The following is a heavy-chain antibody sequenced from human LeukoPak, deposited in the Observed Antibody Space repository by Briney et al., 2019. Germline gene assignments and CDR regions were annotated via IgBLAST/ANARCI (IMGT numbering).Heavy chain of an antibody. CDR1: GGTFTSYY. Sequence: SVKVSCKASGGTFTSYYMHWVRQAPGQGLEWMGIINPSGGSTSYAQKFQGRVTMTRDTSTSTVYMELSSLRSEDTAVYYCARAYPSGYDILTGYYHFDYWGQGTLVTVSS. V-gene: IGHV1-46*01. D-gene: IGHD3-9*01. CDR2: INPSGGST. CDR3: ARAYPSGYDILTGYYHFDY. J-gene: IGHJ4*02.